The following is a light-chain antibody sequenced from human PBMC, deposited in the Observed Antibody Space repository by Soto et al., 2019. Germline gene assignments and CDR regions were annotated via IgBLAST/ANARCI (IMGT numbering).Light chain of an antibody. CDR1: QSVSSSY. V-gene: IGKV3-20*01. Sequence: EIVLTQSPGTLSLSPGDRATLSCRASQSVSSSYLAGYQQKPGQAPRLLIYGASTRATGIPDRFSGDGSVTHFTLTISRLEAEDFVMYYCQQYGSSPITFGQGTRRRL. J-gene: IGKJ5*01. CDR2: GAS. CDR3: QQYGSSPIT.